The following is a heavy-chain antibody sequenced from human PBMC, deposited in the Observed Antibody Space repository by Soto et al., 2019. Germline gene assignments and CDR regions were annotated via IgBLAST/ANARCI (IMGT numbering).Heavy chain of an antibody. Sequence: GWSLRLSCAASGFTFSSYAMHWVRQAPGKGLEWVAVIPYDGSNKYYADSVKGRFTISRDNSKNTLYLQMNSLRAEDTAVYYCARAPDSSGQDYWGQGTLVTVSS. J-gene: IGHJ4*02. CDR1: GFTFSSYA. CDR3: ARAPDSSGQDY. V-gene: IGHV3-30-3*01. D-gene: IGHD3-22*01. CDR2: IPYDGSNK.